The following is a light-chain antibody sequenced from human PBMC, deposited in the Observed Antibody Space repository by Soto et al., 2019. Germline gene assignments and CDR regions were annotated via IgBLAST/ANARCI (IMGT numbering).Light chain of an antibody. J-gene: IGKJ5*01. Sequence: VMTQSPLTLPVTPSEPASISCXSSQSLLYNNTYNYLDWYVQKPGQSPQLLIYFGSNRAPGVPDRFSGSGSGTDFTLKINRVEAEDVGTYYCMQALQSLTFGQGTLLEIK. V-gene: IGKV2-28*01. CDR1: QSLLYNNTYNY. CDR2: FGS. CDR3: MQALQSLT.